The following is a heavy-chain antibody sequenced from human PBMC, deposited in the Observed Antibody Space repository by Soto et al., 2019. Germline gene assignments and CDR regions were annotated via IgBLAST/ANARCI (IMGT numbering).Heavy chain of an antibody. J-gene: IGHJ4*02. CDR2: INPTSGGT. CDR1: GYTFTGYY. CDR3: ARVPVSGSLNFDY. D-gene: IGHD1-26*01. Sequence: QVQLVQSGAEVKKPGASVKVSCKASGYTFTGYYMHWVRQAPGQGLEWMGWINPTSGGTNYAQKFQGRVTMTRDTSISTAYMELSRLRSDDTAVYYCARVPVSGSLNFDYWGQGTLVTVSS. V-gene: IGHV1-2*02.